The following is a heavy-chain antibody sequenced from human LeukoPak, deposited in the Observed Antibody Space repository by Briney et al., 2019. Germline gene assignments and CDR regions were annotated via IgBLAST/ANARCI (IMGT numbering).Heavy chain of an antibody. CDR1: GFIFSNYG. V-gene: IGHV3-49*04. J-gene: IGHJ4*02. Sequence: GGALRLSCAASGFIFSNYGIHWVRQAPGKGLEWVGFIGSKAYGGTTEYAASVKGRFTISRDDSKSIAYLQMNSLKTEDTAVYYCTRDHVLTGFDYWGQGTLVTVSS. CDR3: TRDHVLTGFDY. D-gene: IGHD3-9*01. CDR2: IGSKAYGGTT.